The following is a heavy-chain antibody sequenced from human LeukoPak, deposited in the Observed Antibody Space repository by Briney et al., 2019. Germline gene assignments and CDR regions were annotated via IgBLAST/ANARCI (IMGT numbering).Heavy chain of an antibody. CDR3: AGEAPFGDPYYQYYGLDV. CDR1: GFAFSRYG. V-gene: IGHV3-33*01. CDR2: ITYDGSNK. Sequence: GRSLRLSCAASGFAFSRYGMHWVRQAPGKGLEWVAVITYDGSNKYYADSVKGRFTISRDNSKNTLYMQMNSLRAEDTAVYYCAGEAPFGDPYYQYYGLDVWGQGTTVTVSS. J-gene: IGHJ6*02. D-gene: IGHD4-17*01.